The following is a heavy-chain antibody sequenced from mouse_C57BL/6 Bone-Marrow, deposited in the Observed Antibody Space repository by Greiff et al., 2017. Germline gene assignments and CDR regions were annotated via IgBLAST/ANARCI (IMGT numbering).Heavy chain of an antibody. V-gene: IGHV5-17*01. Sequence: EVMLVESGGGLVKPGGSLKLSCAASGFTFSDYGMHWVRQAPEKGLEWVAYISSGSSTIYYADTVKGRFTISSDNTKNTLFLQMTSLRSEDTAMYYCARTCAPVVAWYFDVWGTGTTVTVSS. D-gene: IGHD1-1*01. CDR1: GFTFSDYG. CDR2: ISSGSSTI. CDR3: ARTCAPVVAWYFDV. J-gene: IGHJ1*03.